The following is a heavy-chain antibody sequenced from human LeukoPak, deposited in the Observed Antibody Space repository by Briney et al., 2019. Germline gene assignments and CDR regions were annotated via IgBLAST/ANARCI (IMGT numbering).Heavy chain of an antibody. CDR3: AKDLVXTAIDY. J-gene: IGHJ4*01. V-gene: IGHV3-30*02. CDR1: GFTFSSYG. D-gene: IGHD5-18*01. CDR2: IRYDGSNK. Sequence: PGGSLRLSCAASGFTFSSYGMHWVRQAPGKGLEGVAFIRYDGSNKDYADSVKGRFTISRDNSKNTLYLQMNSLRAEDTAVYYCAKDLVXTAIDYWGXGXLXXVS.